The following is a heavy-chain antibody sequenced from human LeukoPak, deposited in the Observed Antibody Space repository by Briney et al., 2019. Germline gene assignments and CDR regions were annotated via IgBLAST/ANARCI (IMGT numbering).Heavy chain of an antibody. CDR1: GVSFSGYY. CDR3: ARDYDGSGHSGYVSP. V-gene: IGHV4-34*01. J-gene: IGHJ5*02. CDR2: INHSGST. Sequence: PSETLSLTCAVYGVSFSGYYWSWIRQPPGKGLEWIGEINHSGSTNYNPSLKSRVTISVDTSKNQFALKLSSVTAADTAVYYCARDYDGSGHSGYVSPWGQGTLVTVSS. D-gene: IGHD5-12*01.